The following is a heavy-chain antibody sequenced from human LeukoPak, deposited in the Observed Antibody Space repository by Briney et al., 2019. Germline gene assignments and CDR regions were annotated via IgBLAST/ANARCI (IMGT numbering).Heavy chain of an antibody. CDR1: VGSFSGYY. CDR3: ASRLGGFSSGWYVT. CDR2: INHSGST. J-gene: IGHJ5*02. Sequence: SETLSLTCAVYVGSFSGYYWSWIRQPPGKGLEWIGEINHSGSTNYNPSLKSRVTISVDTSKNQFSLKLSSVTAADTAVYYCASRLGGFSSGWYVTWGQGTLVTVSS. V-gene: IGHV4-34*01. D-gene: IGHD6-19*01.